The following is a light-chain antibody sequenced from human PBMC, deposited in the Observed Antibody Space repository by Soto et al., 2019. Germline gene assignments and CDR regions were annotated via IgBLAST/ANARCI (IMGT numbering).Light chain of an antibody. CDR1: SSDVGGYSY. V-gene: IGLV2-14*03. J-gene: IGLJ1*01. CDR3: SSYTSSTAYI. Sequence: QSALTQPASVSGSPGQSITISCTGTSSDVGGYSYVSWYQQHPGDAPKLMIFHVTNRPSGVSDRFSGSKSGNTASLTISGLQAEDEADYYCSSYTSSTAYIFGPGTRSPS. CDR2: HVT.